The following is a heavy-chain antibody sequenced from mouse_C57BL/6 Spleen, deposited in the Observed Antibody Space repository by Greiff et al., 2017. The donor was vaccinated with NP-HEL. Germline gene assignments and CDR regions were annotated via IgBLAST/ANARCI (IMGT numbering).Heavy chain of an antibody. Sequence: QVQLQQSGAELARPGASVKMSCKASGYTFTSYTMHWVKQRPGQGLEWIGYINPSSGYTKYNQKFKDKATLTADKSSSTAYMQLSSLTSEDSAVYYCARKRDYGSSYDYAMDYWGQGTSVTVSS. V-gene: IGHV1-4*01. CDR1: GYTFTSYT. J-gene: IGHJ4*01. CDR2: INPSSGYT. CDR3: ARKRDYGSSYDYAMDY. D-gene: IGHD1-1*01.